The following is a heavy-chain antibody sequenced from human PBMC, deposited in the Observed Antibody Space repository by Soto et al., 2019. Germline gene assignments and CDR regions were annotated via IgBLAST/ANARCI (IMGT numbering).Heavy chain of an antibody. J-gene: IGHJ6*02. CDR3: ARGRHGDCSSTSCYRFDCYYGMDV. CDR2: INHSGST. CDR1: GGSFSSYY. Sequence: SETLSLTCALYGGSFSSYYWSRIRQPPGVGLEWVAEINHSGSTNYNPSLKSRVTISVDTSKNQFSLKLSSLTAADTAVYYCARGRHGDCSSTSCYRFDCYYGMDVWGQVTTVTVS. V-gene: IGHV4-34*01. D-gene: IGHD2-2*01.